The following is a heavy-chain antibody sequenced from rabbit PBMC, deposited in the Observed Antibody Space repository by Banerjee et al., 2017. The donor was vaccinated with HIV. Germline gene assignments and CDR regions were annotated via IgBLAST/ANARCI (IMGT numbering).Heavy chain of an antibody. Sequence: QEQLVESGGGLVQPEGSLTLTCTASGFSFSSSYYMCWVRQAPGKGLEWIGAIYASEGSADYASWVNGRFTFSSDNAQNTVDLQINSLTAADTATYFCARDRYAGSSYNLWGPGTLVTVS. CDR3: ARDRYAGSSYNL. V-gene: IGHV1S45*01. J-gene: IGHJ4*01. CDR2: IYASEGSA. CDR1: GFSFSSSYY. D-gene: IGHD8-1*01.